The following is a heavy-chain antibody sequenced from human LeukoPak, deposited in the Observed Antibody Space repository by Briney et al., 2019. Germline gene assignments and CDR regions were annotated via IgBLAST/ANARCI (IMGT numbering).Heavy chain of an antibody. J-gene: IGHJ6*03. Sequence: SETLSLTCTVSGGSISTRNYYWGWIRQPPGKGLEWIGSIYTSGSTNYNPSLKSRVTISVDTSKNQFSLKLSSVTAADTAVYYCVSGRDRRGYSGYDYYYYYYMDVWGKGTTVTVSS. CDR1: GGSISTRNYY. V-gene: IGHV4-39*07. D-gene: IGHD5-12*01. CDR2: IYTSGST. CDR3: VSGRDRRGYSGYDYYYYYYMDV.